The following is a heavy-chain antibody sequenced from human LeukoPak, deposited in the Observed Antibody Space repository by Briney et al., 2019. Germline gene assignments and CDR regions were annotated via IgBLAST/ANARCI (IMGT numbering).Heavy chain of an antibody. CDR3: AKTRGYSYGLDY. D-gene: IGHD5-18*01. J-gene: IGHJ4*02. CDR1: GFTFSSYA. Sequence: GGSLRLSCAASGFTFSSYAMHWVRQAPGKGLEWVAVISYDGSNKYYADSVKGRFTISRDNSKNTLYLQMNSLRAEDTAVYYCAKTRGYSYGLDYGGQGTLVTVSS. CDR2: ISYDGSNK. V-gene: IGHV3-30-3*02.